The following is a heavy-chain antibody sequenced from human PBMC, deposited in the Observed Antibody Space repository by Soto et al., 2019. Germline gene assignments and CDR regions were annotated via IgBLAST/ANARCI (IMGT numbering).Heavy chain of an antibody. CDR1: GLTFRDSG. J-gene: IGHJ6*02. V-gene: IGHV3-30*18. Sequence: QVQLVESGGGVVQPGTSLRLSCVVSGLTFRDSGMHWVRQAPGKGLEWVAVISFDGSERHYRDSVKGRFSISRDNSRNTLYLQMNSLRGDDSAVSYCTNGKDGVRHYYGMDVWGQGSTVTVSS. CDR2: ISFDGSER. D-gene: IGHD1-26*01. CDR3: TNGKDGVRHYYGMDV.